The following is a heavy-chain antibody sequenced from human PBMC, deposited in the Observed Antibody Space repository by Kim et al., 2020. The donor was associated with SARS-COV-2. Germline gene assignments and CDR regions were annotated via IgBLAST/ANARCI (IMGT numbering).Heavy chain of an antibody. Sequence: GGSLRLSCAASGFTFSTYGMHWVRQAPGKGLEWVSGINFDGSRTTYADSVKGRFTISRDNAKNTLYMQLNSLTAEDTAVYYCARVQDNNDDGIDPWGQGTLVTVSS. V-gene: IGHV3-74*01. CDR2: INFDGSRT. CDR3: ARVQDNNDDGIDP. CDR1: GFTFSTYG. J-gene: IGHJ5*02. D-gene: IGHD4-17*01.